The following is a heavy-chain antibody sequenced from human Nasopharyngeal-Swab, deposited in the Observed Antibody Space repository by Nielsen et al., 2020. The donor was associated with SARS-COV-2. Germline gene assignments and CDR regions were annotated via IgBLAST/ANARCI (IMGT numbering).Heavy chain of an antibody. CDR1: GNTFTTNV. CDR2: IHAGNGNT. Sequence: ASVKVSCKASGNTFTTNVMHWVRQAPGQRLEWVGWIHAGNGNTQYSRKFQDRVTITRDTSAITVYMELSSLRSEDSAVYYCASPLGPWGQGTLVTVSS. J-gene: IGHJ4*02. V-gene: IGHV1-3*01. CDR3: ASPLGP. D-gene: IGHD7-27*01.